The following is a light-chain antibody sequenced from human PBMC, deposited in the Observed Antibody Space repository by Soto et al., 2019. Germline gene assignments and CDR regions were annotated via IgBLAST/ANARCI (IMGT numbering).Light chain of an antibody. J-gene: IGLJ2*01. V-gene: IGLV2-18*02. CDR2: EVS. CDR3: RSYTSSSTMV. CDR1: SSDVGSYNR. Sequence: QSALTQPPSVSGSPGQSVTISCTGTSSDVGSYNRVSWYQQPPGTAPKLMIHEVSNRPSGVPDRFSGSKSGNTASLTISGLQAEDEADYYCRSYTSSSTMVVGGGTKLTVL.